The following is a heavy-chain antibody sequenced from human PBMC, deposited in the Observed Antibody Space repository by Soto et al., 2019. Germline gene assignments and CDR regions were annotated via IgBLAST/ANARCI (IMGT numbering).Heavy chain of an antibody. CDR3: ATLPYLGYCSGGSCYYFDY. J-gene: IGHJ4*02. D-gene: IGHD2-15*01. CDR1: GYTLTELS. V-gene: IGHV1-24*01. Sequence: ASVKVSCKVSGYTLTELSMHWVRQAPGKGLEWMGGFDPEDGETIYAQKFQGRVTMTEDTSTDTAYMELSSLRSEDTAVYYCATLPYLGYCSGGSCYYFDYWGQGTLVTVS. CDR2: FDPEDGET.